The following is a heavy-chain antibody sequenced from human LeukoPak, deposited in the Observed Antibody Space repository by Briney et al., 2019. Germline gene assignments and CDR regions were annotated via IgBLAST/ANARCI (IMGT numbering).Heavy chain of an antibody. J-gene: IGHJ4*02. V-gene: IGHV3-23*01. Sequence: GGSLRLSCAASGFTFSSYAMHWVRQAPGKGLEWVSSISGSGPSTYYADPVKGRFTISRDNSKNTPYLQMNSLRDEDTAVYYCAKRYGDYEGNWGQGTLVTVSS. CDR1: GFTFSSYA. D-gene: IGHD4-17*01. CDR3: AKRYGDYEGN. CDR2: ISGSGPST.